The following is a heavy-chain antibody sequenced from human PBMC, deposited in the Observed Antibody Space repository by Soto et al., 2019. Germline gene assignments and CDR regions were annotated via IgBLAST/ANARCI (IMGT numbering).Heavy chain of an antibody. Sequence: GDSLKISCACSGYSFTIYWISWVLQMPGKGLEWMGRIDPSDSYTNYSPSFQGHVTISADKSISTAYLQWSSLKASDTAMYYCARLRGYSGYDLDYWGQGTLVTVSS. CDR1: GYSFTIYW. V-gene: IGHV5-10-1*01. D-gene: IGHD5-12*01. CDR2: IDPSDSYT. J-gene: IGHJ4*02. CDR3: ARLRGYSGYDLDY.